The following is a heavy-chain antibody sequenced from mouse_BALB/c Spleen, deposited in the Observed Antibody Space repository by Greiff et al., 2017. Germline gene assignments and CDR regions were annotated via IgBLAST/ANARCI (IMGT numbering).Heavy chain of an antibody. D-gene: IGHD1-1*01. V-gene: IGHV1S22*01. Sequence: LHQPGSELVRPGASVKLSCKASGYTFTSYWMHWVKQRPGQGLEWIGNIYPGSGSTNYDEKFKSKATLTVDTASSTAYMQLSSLTSEDSAVYYCTRGDYYGSSYGWYFDVWGAGTTVTVSS. J-gene: IGHJ1*01. CDR1: GYTFTSYW. CDR3: TRGDYYGSSYGWYFDV. CDR2: IYPGSGST.